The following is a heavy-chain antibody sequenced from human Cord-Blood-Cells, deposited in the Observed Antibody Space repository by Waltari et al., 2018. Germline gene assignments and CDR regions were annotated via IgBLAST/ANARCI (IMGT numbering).Heavy chain of an antibody. CDR2: IYYSGST. D-gene: IGHD5-18*01. J-gene: IGHJ2*01. CDR1: GGSISSSSYY. Sequence: QLQLQESGPGLVKPSETLSLTCTVSGGSISSSSYYCGWIRQPPGQGLEWLGSIYYSGSTYYNPSLNSRVTISVYTSKNQFSLKLSSVTAADTAVYYCATVSGYSYGYWYFDLWGRGTLVTVSS. V-gene: IGHV4-39*01. CDR3: ATVSGYSYGYWYFDL.